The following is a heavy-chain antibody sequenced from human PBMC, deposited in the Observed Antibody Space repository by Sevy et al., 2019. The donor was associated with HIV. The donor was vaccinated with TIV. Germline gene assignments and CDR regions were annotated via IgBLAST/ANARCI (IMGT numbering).Heavy chain of an antibody. CDR2: ISFDGSHK. J-gene: IGHJ6*02. CDR1: AFTFSTYG. CDR3: ARDLRPHLLYSDFWSGYSGMDV. D-gene: IGHD3-3*01. V-gene: IGHV3-30*03. Sequence: GGSLILSCVASAFTFSTYGIHWVRQAPGKGLEWVSVISFDGSHKYYADSVKGRCTVSRDNSKNTLNLQMNSLRAEDTAVYYCARDLRPHLLYSDFWSGYSGMDVWGQGTTVTVSS.